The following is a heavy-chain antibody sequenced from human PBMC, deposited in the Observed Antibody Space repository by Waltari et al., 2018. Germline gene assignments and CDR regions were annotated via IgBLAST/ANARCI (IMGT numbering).Heavy chain of an antibody. CDR1: GFTVGTFY. CDR3: ARRRSGSNSQALEN. D-gene: IGHD4-4*01. CDR2: IYSDGRT. J-gene: IGHJ4*02. V-gene: IGHV3-53*02. Sequence: EVQVVETGGGLIQPGGSLRLSCAVSGFTVGTFYMSWVRQAPGKGLELVSVIYSDGRTYYADSVKGRFTISRDNSKNNLYLQMDSLGPEDTAVYYCARRRSGSNSQALENWGQGTLVIVSS.